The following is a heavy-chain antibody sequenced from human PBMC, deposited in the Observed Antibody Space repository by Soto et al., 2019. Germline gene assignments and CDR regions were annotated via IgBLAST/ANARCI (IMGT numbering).Heavy chain of an antibody. CDR2: IYYSGST. V-gene: IGHV4-31*03. D-gene: IGHD4-17*01. CDR1: GGSISSGGYY. J-gene: IGHJ2*01. CDR3: ARNYGDYWYFDL. Sequence: QVQLQESGPGLVKPSQTLSLTCTVSGGSISSGGYYWSWIRQHPGKGLEWIGYIYYSGSTYYNPSLKRRVTISVDTSKNQFYLKLSSVTAADTAVYYCARNYGDYWYFDLWGRGTLVTVSS.